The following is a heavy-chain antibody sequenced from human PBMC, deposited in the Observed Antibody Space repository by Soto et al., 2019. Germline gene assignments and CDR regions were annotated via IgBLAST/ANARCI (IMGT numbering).Heavy chain of an antibody. CDR3: AKVHTSGAGCDD. D-gene: IGHD6-19*01. CDR2: VSHSGTI. CDR1: GYSVSTGYY. V-gene: IGHV4-38-2*01. Sequence: PSETLSLTCAVSGYSVSTGYYWAWIRQSPGRGLEWIGSVSHSGTIYYNPSLKSRVTMSVDTSKNHTSLKVLSVTAADTALYYCAKVHTSGAGCDDWGQGTLVTVSS. J-gene: IGHJ4*02.